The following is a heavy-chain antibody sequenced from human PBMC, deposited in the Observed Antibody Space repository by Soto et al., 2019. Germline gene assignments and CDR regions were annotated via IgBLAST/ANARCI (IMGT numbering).Heavy chain of an antibody. Sequence: PGGSLRLSCAASGFTFSSYWMHWVRQVPGKGLVWVSRINSDGSSTTYADSVRGRFTISRDNAKNTLYLQMHSLRAEDTAVYYCARDIVVVVATSDYGRDVWGQAPTVTVSS. J-gene: IGHJ6*02. CDR2: INSDGSST. CDR1: GFTFSSYW. CDR3: ARDIVVVVATSDYGRDV. D-gene: IGHD2-15*01. V-gene: IGHV3-74*01.